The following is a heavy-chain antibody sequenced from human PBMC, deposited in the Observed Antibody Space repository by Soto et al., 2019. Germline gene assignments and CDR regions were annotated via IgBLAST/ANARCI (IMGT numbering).Heavy chain of an antibody. D-gene: IGHD5-12*01. J-gene: IGHJ6*02. CDR3: ARPVGWMPYYYYGMDV. Sequence: RASVKVSCKASGYTFTGYYMHWVRQAPGQGLEWMGWINPNSGGTNYAQKFQGRVTMTRDTSISTAYMELSRLRSDETAVYYCARPVGWMPYYYYGMDVWGQGTTVTVSS. CDR1: GYTFTGYY. V-gene: IGHV1-2*02. CDR2: INPNSGGT.